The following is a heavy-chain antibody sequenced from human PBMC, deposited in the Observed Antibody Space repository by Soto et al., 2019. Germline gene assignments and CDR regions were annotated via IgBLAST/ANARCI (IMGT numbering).Heavy chain of an antibody. J-gene: IGHJ6*02. D-gene: IGHD3-10*01. Sequence: GGSLRLSCAASGFTFSSYAMSWVRQAPGKGLEWVSAISGSGGSTYYADSVKGRFTISRDNSKNTLYLQMNSLRAEDTAVYYCATYVGGTAMVRGVPLGYYGMDVWGQGTTVTVSS. CDR1: GFTFSSYA. V-gene: IGHV3-23*01. CDR2: ISGSGGST. CDR3: ATYVGGTAMVRGVPLGYYGMDV.